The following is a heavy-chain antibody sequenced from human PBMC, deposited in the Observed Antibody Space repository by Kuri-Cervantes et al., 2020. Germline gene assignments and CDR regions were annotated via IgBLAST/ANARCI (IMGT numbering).Heavy chain of an antibody. CDR1: GYNFSSYG. CDR3: ARTDRITIFGVVIIPDYYYYMDV. CDR2: TTSDTVNT. V-gene: IGHV1-18*01. J-gene: IGHJ6*03. D-gene: IGHD3-3*01. Sequence: ASVKVSCKASGYNFSSYGVSWVRQAPGHGLEWIGWTTSDTVNTKYAQKVHMRVAMTMDTSTSTAYMELRSLRSDDTAVYYCARTDRITIFGVVIIPDYYYYMDVWGKGTTVTVSS.